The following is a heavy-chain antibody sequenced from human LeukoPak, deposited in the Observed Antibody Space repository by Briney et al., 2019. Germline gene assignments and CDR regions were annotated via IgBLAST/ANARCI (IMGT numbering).Heavy chain of an antibody. CDR1: GFTFSSYG. Sequence: GGSLRLSCAASGFTFSSYGMSWVRQAPGKGLEWVSGISGSGGRTYYADSVKGRFTISRDNSKNTLYLQMNSLRAEDTAVYYCAKSGYNRFDYWGQGTLVTVSS. V-gene: IGHV3-23*01. D-gene: IGHD5-24*01. J-gene: IGHJ4*02. CDR3: AKSGYNRFDY. CDR2: ISGSGGRT.